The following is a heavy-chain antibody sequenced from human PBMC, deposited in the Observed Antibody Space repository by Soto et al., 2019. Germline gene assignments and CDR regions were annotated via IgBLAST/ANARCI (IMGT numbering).Heavy chain of an antibody. J-gene: IGHJ6*02. CDR2: IWFDGSKK. CDR3: ARDRLVPYGYGTDV. Sequence: QMQLVESGGGVVQPGRSLRLSCAASGFTFRSYGIHWVRQAPGKGLEWVALIWFDGSKKYYVDSVKGRFAVSRDNSKNTLYLQMNSLRVEDTAVYYCARDRLVPYGYGTDVWDQGTTVTVSS. D-gene: IGHD2-2*01. V-gene: IGHV3-33*01. CDR1: GFTFRSYG.